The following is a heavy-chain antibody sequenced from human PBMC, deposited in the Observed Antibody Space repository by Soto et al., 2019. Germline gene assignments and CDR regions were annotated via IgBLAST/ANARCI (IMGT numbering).Heavy chain of an antibody. Sequence: SETLSLTCTVSGYSISSGYYWGWIRQPPGKGLEWIGSIYHSGSTYYNPSLKSRVTISVDTSKNQFSLKLSSVTAADTAVYYCARASSIAARPWFGWFDPWGQGTLVTVSS. V-gene: IGHV4-38-2*02. CDR1: GYSISSGYY. J-gene: IGHJ5*02. CDR3: ARASSIAARPWFGWFDP. CDR2: IYHSGST. D-gene: IGHD6-6*01.